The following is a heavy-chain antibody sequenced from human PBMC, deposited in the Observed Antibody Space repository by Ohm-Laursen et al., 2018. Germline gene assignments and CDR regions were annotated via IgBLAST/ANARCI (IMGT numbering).Heavy chain of an antibody. CDR2: ISSSGSTI. V-gene: IGHV3-48*03. CDR1: GFTFSSYE. CDR3: ARDPVRGLTDY. J-gene: IGHJ4*02. D-gene: IGHD3-16*01. Sequence: SLRLSCTASGFTFSSYEMNWVRQAPGKGLGWVPYISSSGSTIHYADSVKGRFTISRDNAKNSLYLQMNSLRAEDTAVYHCARDPVRGLTDYWGQGTLVTVSS.